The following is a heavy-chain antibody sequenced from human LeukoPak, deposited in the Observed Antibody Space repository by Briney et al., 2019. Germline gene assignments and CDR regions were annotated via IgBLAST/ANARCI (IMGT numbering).Heavy chain of an antibody. CDR3: ARGGGYAWDY. V-gene: IGHV3-7*01. CDR1: GFTFSSYW. J-gene: IGHJ4*02. D-gene: IGHD5-12*01. Sequence: GGSLRLSCATSGFTFSSYWMNWVRQAPGKGLEWVANIKQDGSEKYYVDSVKGRFTISRDNAKNSLYLQMNSLRADDTAVYYCARGGGYAWDYWGQGTLVTVSS. CDR2: IKQDGSEK.